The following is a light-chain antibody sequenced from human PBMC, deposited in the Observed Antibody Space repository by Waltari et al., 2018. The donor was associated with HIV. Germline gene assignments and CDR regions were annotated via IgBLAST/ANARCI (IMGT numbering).Light chain of an antibody. CDR2: GNS. V-gene: IGLV1-40*01. Sequence: QSALTQPPSVSGAPGQRVTISCTGSSSNIGAGYAVHWYQQVPGTAPNLLIYGNSNRPSGVPDRFSGSKSGTSASLAVTGLQAEDEADYYCQSYDSSLSGGVFGGGTKLTVL. CDR1: SSNIGAGYA. J-gene: IGLJ3*02. CDR3: QSYDSSLSGGV.